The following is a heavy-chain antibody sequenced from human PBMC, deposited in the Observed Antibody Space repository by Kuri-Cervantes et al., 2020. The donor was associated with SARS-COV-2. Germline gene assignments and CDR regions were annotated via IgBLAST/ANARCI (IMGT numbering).Heavy chain of an antibody. CDR1: GYSFSSYW. Sequence: GGSLRLSCRGSGYSFSSYWIGWVCQIHGKGLEWMGIINPAYPETRYSPSYQGKVTISADKSTNTVSLQWSSLKVSKTAMYDCARLLFWSGFVYSWGQGTLVTVSS. V-gene: IGHV5-51*01. CDR3: ARLLFWSGFVYS. J-gene: IGHJ4*02. CDR2: INPAYPET. D-gene: IGHD3-3*01.